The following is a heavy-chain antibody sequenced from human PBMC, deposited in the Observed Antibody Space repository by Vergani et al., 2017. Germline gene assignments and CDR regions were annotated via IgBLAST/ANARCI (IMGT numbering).Heavy chain of an antibody. V-gene: IGHV1-18*04. Sequence: QVQLVQSGAEVKKPGASVTVSCKASGYIFSSYDITWVRQAPGKGPEWMGAVTIYNGDTNYAQKFQGRVTMTADTSTSTAYMELKSLRSDDTAVYYCVREGXGYCSSTSCLLDYWGQGTLVTVS. CDR3: VREGXGYCSSTSCLLDY. CDR1: GYIFSSYD. J-gene: IGHJ4*02. D-gene: IGHD2-2*01. CDR2: VTIYNGDT.